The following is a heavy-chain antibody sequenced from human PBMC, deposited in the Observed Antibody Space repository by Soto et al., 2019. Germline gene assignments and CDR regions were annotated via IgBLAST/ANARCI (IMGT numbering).Heavy chain of an antibody. CDR1: GGSISSYY. D-gene: IGHD3-3*01. CDR2: IYYSGST. J-gene: IGHJ6*02. CDR3: ASTHPIFGVVNGMDV. V-gene: IGHV4-59*12. Sequence: PSETLSLTCTVSGGSISSYYWSWIRQPPGKGLEWIGYIYYSGSTNYNPSLKSRVTISVDTSKNQFSLKLSSVTAADTAVYYCASTHPIFGVVNGMDVWGQGTTVTVSS.